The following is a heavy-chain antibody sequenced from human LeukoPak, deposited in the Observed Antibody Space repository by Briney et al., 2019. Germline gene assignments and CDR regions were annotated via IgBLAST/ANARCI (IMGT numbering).Heavy chain of an antibody. J-gene: IGHJ6*03. Sequence: GASVKVSCKASGYTFTSYDINWVRQATGQGLEWIGWMNPNSGNTGYAQKFQGRVTMTRNTSISTAYLELSSLRSEDTAVSYCARKNRITIFGVVGPYYMDVWGKGTTVTVSS. CDR3: ARKNRITIFGVVGPYYMDV. CDR1: GYTFTSYD. CDR2: MNPNSGNT. D-gene: IGHD3-3*01. V-gene: IGHV1-8*01.